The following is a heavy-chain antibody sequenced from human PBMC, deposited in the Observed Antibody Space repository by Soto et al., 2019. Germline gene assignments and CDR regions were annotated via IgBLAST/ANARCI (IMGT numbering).Heavy chain of an antibody. CDR3: ARDQVQLWLRGGLPYYYYYGMDV. CDR2: IKQDGSEK. D-gene: IGHD5-18*01. J-gene: IGHJ6*02. V-gene: IGHV3-7*05. CDR1: GFTFSSYW. Sequence: GGSLRLSCAASGFTFSSYWMSWVRQAPGKGLEWVANIKQDGSEKYYVDSVKGRFTISRDNAKNSLYLQMNSLRAEDTAVYYCARDQVQLWLRGGLPYYYYYGMDVWGQGTTVTVSS.